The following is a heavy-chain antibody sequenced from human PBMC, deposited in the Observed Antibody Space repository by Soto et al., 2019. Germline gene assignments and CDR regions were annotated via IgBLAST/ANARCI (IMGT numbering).Heavy chain of an antibody. CDR2: IYHSGST. V-gene: IGHV4-4*02. CDR1: GGSIISSNW. Sequence: SETLSLTCAVSGGSIISSNWWSLVRHPPGKGLEWIGEIYHSGSTDYNPSLKSRVTISVDKSKNQFSLKLSSVTAADTAVYYCARGKRDGAKFDYWGHGTLVKVS. CDR3: ARGKRDGAKFDY. J-gene: IGHJ4*01.